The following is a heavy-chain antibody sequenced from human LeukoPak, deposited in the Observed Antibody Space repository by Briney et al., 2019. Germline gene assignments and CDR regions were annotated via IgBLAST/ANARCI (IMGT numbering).Heavy chain of an antibody. J-gene: IGHJ5*02. CDR3: AKGFGSYYSSGVFMAS. CDR1: GFTFSDYN. CDR2: MSRSGDII. D-gene: IGHD1-26*01. V-gene: IGHV3-48*01. Sequence: GGSLRLSCAASGFTFSDYNMNWVRQVPGKGLESVSYMSRSGDIIYYADSVKGRFTISRDNSKKTLYLQMNSLRAEDTAVYYCAKGFGSYYSSGVFMASWGQGTLVTVSS.